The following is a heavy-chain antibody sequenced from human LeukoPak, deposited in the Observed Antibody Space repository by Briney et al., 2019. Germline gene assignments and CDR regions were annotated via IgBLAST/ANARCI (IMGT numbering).Heavy chain of an antibody. D-gene: IGHD2-2*01. CDR2: IIPIFGTA. CDR3: ASKYCSSTSCSPGGYFDL. J-gene: IGHJ2*01. CDR1: GGTFSSYA. V-gene: IGHV1-69*05. Sequence: SVKVSCKASGGTFSSYAISWVRQAPGQGLEWMGGIIPIFGTANYAQKFQGRVTITTDESTSTAYMELSSLRSEDTAVYYCASKYCSSTSCSPGGYFDLRGRGTLVTVSS.